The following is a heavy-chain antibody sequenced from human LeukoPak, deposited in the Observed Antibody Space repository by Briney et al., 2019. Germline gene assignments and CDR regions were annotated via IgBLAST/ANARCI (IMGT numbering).Heavy chain of an antibody. V-gene: IGHV3-9*01. CDR3: AKDIGLAIFGVADAFDI. D-gene: IGHD3-3*01. CDR2: ISWNSGSI. J-gene: IGHJ3*02. CDR1: GFTFDDYA. Sequence: GRSLRLSCAASGFTFDDYAMHWVRQAPGKGLEWVSGISWNSGSIGYADSVKGRFTISRDNAKHSLYLQMNSLRAEDTALYYCAKDIGLAIFGVADAFDIWGQGTMVTVSS.